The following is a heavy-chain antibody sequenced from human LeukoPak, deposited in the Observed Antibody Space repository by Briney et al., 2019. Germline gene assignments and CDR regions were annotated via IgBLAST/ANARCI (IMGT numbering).Heavy chain of an antibody. Sequence: GEPLKISCKGSGYSFTSYWIGWVRQMPGKGLEWMGIIYPGDSDTRYSPSFQGQVTISADKSISTAYLQWSSLKASDTAMYYCARLAPDCSSTSCYQGWFDPWGQGTLVTVSS. CDR1: GYSFTSYW. D-gene: IGHD2-2*01. CDR2: IYPGDSDT. J-gene: IGHJ5*02. CDR3: ARLAPDCSSTSCYQGWFDP. V-gene: IGHV5-51*01.